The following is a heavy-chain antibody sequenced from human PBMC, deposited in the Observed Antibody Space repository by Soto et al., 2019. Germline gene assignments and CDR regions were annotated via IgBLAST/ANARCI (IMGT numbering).Heavy chain of an antibody. CDR1: GYTFTSFG. V-gene: IGHV1-18*01. D-gene: IGHD2-15*01. Sequence: QVQLVQSGAEVKKPGASVKVSCKASGYTFTSFGITWVRQALGQGLVWLGWSSPYNGNTHYVQKFQGRVTMTTDTSTSTAYMELRSLRSDDTAVYYCARGGLGYCSGGSCPQNWFDPWGQGTLVTVSS. CDR3: ARGGLGYCSGGSCPQNWFDP. CDR2: SSPYNGNT. J-gene: IGHJ5*02.